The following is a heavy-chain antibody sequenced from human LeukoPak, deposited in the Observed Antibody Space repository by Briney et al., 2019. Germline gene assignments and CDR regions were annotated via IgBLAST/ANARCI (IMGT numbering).Heavy chain of an antibody. CDR2: IIPIFGTA. CDR1: GGTFSSYA. J-gene: IGHJ4*02. Sequence: SVKVSCKASGGTFSSYAISWLRQAPGQGLEWMGRIIPIFGTANYAQKFQGRVTITTDESTSTAYMELSSLRSEDTAVYYCAGGPGVAAFDYWGQGTLVTVSS. D-gene: IGHD6-6*01. CDR3: AGGPGVAAFDY. V-gene: IGHV1-69*05.